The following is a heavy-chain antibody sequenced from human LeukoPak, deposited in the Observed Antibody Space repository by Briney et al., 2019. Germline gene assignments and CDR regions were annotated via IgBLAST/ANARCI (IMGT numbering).Heavy chain of an antibody. J-gene: IGHJ4*02. Sequence: ASVKVSCKASGYTFIGYYIHWVRQAPGQGLEWMGWINSNTGGTNYAQTFQGRVTLTRDTSISTAYMDLSSLRSDDTAVYYCATSVAARGSVLSSYYFDYWGQGTLVTVSS. CDR2: INSNTGGT. CDR3: ATSVAARGSVLSSYYFDY. D-gene: IGHD6-6*01. V-gene: IGHV1-2*02. CDR1: GYTFIGYY.